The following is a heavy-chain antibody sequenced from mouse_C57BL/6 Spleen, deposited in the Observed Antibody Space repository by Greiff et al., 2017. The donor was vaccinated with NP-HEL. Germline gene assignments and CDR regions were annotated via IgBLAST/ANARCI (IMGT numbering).Heavy chain of an antibody. D-gene: IGHD1-1*01. Sequence: QVQLKESGPELVKPGASVKISCKASGYAFSSSWMNWVKQRPGKGLEWIGRIYPGDGDTNYNGKFKGKATLTADKSSSTAYMQLSSLTSEEAAVYFCARKDYGSYWYFDVWGTGTTVTVSS. V-gene: IGHV1-82*01. J-gene: IGHJ1*03. CDR3: ARKDYGSYWYFDV. CDR2: IYPGDGDT. CDR1: GYAFSSSW.